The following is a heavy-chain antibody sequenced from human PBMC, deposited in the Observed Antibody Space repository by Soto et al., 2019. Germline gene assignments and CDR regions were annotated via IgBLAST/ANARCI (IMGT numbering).Heavy chain of an antibody. CDR1: GFTFSSYG. Sequence: QVQLVESGGGVVQPGRSLRLSCAASGFTFSSYGMHWVRQAPGKGLEWVAVIWYDGSNKYYADSVKGRFTISRDNSKNTLYLQMNSLRAEDTAVYYCARDQRGIAAAGTSFRVSGMDVWGQGTTVTVSS. J-gene: IGHJ6*02. V-gene: IGHV3-33*01. CDR2: IWYDGSNK. CDR3: ARDQRGIAAAGTSFRVSGMDV. D-gene: IGHD6-13*01.